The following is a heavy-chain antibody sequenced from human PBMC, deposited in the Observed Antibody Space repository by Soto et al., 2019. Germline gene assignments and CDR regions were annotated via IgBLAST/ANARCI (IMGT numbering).Heavy chain of an antibody. V-gene: IGHV4-31*03. CDR2: IYYSGST. CDR3: ARRVRGVFTAAEYYYYGMDV. Sequence: SETLSLTCSVSGGSISSGGYYWSWIRQHPGKGLEWIGYIYYSGSTYYNPSLKSRVTISVDTSKNQFSLKLSSVTAADTAVYYCARRVRGVFTAAEYYYYGMDVWGQGTTVTVSS. CDR1: GGSISSGGYY. D-gene: IGHD3-10*01. J-gene: IGHJ6*02.